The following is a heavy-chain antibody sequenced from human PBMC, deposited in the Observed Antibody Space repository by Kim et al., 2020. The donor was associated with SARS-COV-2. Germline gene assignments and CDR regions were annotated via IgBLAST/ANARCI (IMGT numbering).Heavy chain of an antibody. V-gene: IGHV3-30*18. J-gene: IGHJ4*02. D-gene: IGHD3-10*01. CDR3: AKSSIHYIYDY. Sequence: GGSLRLSCAASGFTFSSYGMHWVRQAPGKGLEWVAVISYDGSNKYYADSVKGRFTISRDNSKNTLYLQMNSLRAEDTAVYYCAKSSIHYIYDYWGQGTLVTVSS. CDR2: ISYDGSNK. CDR1: GFTFSSYG.